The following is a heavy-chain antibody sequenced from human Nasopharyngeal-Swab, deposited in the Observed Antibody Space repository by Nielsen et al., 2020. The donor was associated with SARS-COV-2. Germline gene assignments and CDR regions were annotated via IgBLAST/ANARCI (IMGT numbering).Heavy chain of an antibody. CDR1: GFTFSSYA. D-gene: IGHD3-10*01. J-gene: IGHJ4*02. V-gene: IGHV3-23*01. CDR2: ISGSGGST. CDR3: AKGLWFGELLSGLNY. Sequence: GGSLRLSCAASGFTFSSYAMSWVRQASGKGLEWVSAISGSGGSTYYADSVKGRFTISRDNSKNTLYLQMNSLRAEDTAVYYCAKGLWFGELLSGLNYWGQGTLVTVSS.